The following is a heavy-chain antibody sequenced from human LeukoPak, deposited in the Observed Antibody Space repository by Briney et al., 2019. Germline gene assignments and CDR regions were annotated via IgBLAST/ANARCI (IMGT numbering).Heavy chain of an antibody. V-gene: IGHV3-23*01. CDR2: IDASGVNT. D-gene: IGHD6-19*01. CDR3: AKGAGSGWYGWFDP. J-gene: IGHJ5*02. CDR1: RFTFSGYA. Sequence: GGSLRLSCAAYRFTFSGYAMYWVRQAPGKGLEWVSCIDASGVNTYYADSVKGRFTISRDNSRNTLYLQMNSLRAEDTAVYYCAKGAGSGWYGWFDPWGQGTLVTVSS.